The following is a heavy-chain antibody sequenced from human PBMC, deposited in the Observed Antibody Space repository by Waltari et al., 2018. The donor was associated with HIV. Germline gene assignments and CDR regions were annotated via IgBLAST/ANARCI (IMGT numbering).Heavy chain of an antibody. CDR1: GGSISSGGYH. D-gene: IGHD3-3*01. CDR2: IYYSGST. Sequence: QVQLQESGPGLVKPSQTLSLTCTVSGGSISSGGYHWSWIRQHPGQGLEWIGYIYYSGSTYYNPSLKSRVTISVDTSKNQFSLKLSSVTAADTAVYYCARDHATIFGGGGRDYGMDVWGQGTTVTVSS. J-gene: IGHJ6*02. CDR3: ARDHATIFGGGGRDYGMDV. V-gene: IGHV4-31*03.